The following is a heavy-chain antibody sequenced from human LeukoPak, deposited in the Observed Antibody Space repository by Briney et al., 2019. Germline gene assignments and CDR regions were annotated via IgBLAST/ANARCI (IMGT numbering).Heavy chain of an antibody. V-gene: IGHV4-34*01. D-gene: IGHD4-11*01. CDR2: INHSGST. CDR3: ARQGAFFTVTRFYWFDP. Sequence: SETLSLTCAVYGGSFSGYYWSWIRQPPGKGLEWIGEINHSGSTNYNPSLKSRVTISVDTSKNQFSLKLSSVTAADTAVYYCARQGAFFTVTRFYWFDPWGQGTLVTVSS. CDR1: GGSFSGYY. J-gene: IGHJ5*02.